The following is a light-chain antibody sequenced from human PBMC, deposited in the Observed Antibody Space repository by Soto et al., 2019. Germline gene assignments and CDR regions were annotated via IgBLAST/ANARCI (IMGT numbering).Light chain of an antibody. V-gene: IGLV1-44*01. Sequence: QCVLTQPPSASGTPGQRVTISCSGSSSNIGSNTVNWYQQLPGSAPKLLMYSTNQRPSGVPDRFSGSKSGTSASLAISGLQSEDEADYYCAAWDGSLNVVLFGGGTKLTVL. J-gene: IGLJ2*01. CDR2: STN. CDR1: SSNIGSNT. CDR3: AAWDGSLNVVL.